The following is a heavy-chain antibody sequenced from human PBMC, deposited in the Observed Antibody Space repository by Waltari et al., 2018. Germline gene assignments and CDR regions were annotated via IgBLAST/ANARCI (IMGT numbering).Heavy chain of an antibody. CDR1: GGSISSCSYH. CDR2: IYYSGST. J-gene: IGHJ6*03. D-gene: IGHD3-22*01. CDR3: ARTRTTSSYLQYYYYMDV. Sequence: QLQLQESGPRLVKPSETLSLTCSVSGGSISSCSYHWGWIRQSPGKGLEWIGSIYYSGSTYYNPSLKSRVTISVDTFKKQISLRLTSVTAADTAVYYCARTRTTSSYLQYYYYMDVWGRGTTVTISS. V-gene: IGHV4-39*07.